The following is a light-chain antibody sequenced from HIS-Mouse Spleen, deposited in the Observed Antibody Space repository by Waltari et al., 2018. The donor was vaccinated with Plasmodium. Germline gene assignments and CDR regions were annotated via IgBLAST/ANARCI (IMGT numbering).Light chain of an antibody. V-gene: IGLV3-10*01. J-gene: IGLJ3*02. Sequence: SYELTQPPSVSVSPGQTARITCSGDALPKKYAYWYQQKSGQAPVLVIYEDSKGPSGIPERFSGSSSGTMATLTISGAQVEDEADYYWYSTDSSGNHRVFGGGTKLTVL. CDR3: YSTDSSGNHRV. CDR2: EDS. CDR1: ALPKKY.